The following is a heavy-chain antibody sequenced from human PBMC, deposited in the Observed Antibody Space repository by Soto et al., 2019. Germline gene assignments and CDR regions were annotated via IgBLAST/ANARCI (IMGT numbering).Heavy chain of an antibody. CDR2: IYSGGST. J-gene: IGHJ3*02. V-gene: IGHV3-53*04. Sequence: GGSLRLSCAASGFTVSSNYMSWVRQAPGKGLEWVSVIYSGGSTYYADSVKGRFTISRHNSKNTLYLQMNSLRAEDTAVYYCARVGYYDGSGYNAFNIWGQGTMVTVSS. D-gene: IGHD3-22*01. CDR1: GFTVSSNY. CDR3: ARVGYYDGSGYNAFNI.